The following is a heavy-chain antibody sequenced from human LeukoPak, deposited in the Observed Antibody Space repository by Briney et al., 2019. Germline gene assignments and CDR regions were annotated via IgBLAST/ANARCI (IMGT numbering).Heavy chain of an antibody. CDR2: ISSSSSTI. V-gene: IGHV3-48*01. D-gene: IGHD3-10*01. J-gene: IGHJ6*03. Sequence: PGGSLRLSCAASGFTFSSYSMNWVRQAPGKGLELVSYISSSSSTIYYADSVKGRFTISRDNAKNSLYLQMNSLRAEDTAVYYCAREGRVLWFGELSYYYYYMDVGGKGTTVTVSS. CDR3: AREGRVLWFGELSYYYYYMDV. CDR1: GFTFSSYS.